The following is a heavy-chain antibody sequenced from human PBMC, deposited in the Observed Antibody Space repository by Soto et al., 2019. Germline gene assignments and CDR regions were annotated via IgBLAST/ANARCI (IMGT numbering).Heavy chain of an antibody. CDR2: INPDGTLK. CDR1: GFALSGYW. V-gene: IGHV3-7*03. J-gene: IGHJ4*02. CDR3: ARWESGDWYLGI. D-gene: IGHD2-21*02. Sequence: EVRLVESGGGSVQPGGSLRLSCAASGFALSGYWMTWVRQAPGKGLEWVASINPDGTLKYYVDSVKGRFTISRDNADNSLFLQMISLRVEDTAVYYCARWESGDWYLGIWGQGTLVTVSS.